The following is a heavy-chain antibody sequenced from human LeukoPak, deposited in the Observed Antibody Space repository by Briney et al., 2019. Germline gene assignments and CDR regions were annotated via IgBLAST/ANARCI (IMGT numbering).Heavy chain of an antibody. CDR3: ARDGGAGPVDF. D-gene: IGHD6-13*01. V-gene: IGHV3-7*01. CDR1: GFSFGIYC. Sequence: GGSLRLSCAASGFSFGIYCMSWVRQAPGQGLEWVANINQGGTEEYYVDSVKGRFTISRDNANNSLYLQMNNLRAGDTAVYYCARDGGAGPVDFWGQGTLIMVSS. CDR2: INQGGTEE. J-gene: IGHJ4*02.